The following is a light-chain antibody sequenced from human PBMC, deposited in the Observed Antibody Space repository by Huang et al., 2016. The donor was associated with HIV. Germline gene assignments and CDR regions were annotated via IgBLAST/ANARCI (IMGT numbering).Light chain of an antibody. CDR3: QQRSNWPPIT. CDR1: QNITNY. Sequence: EIVLTQSPATLSLSPGERATLSCTASQNITNYLAGYQQKPGQAPRLLLYDASNRASGIPARFSGSGSGTDFTLTISSLEPEDFAVYYCQQRSNWPPITFGQGTRLDIK. V-gene: IGKV3-11*01. CDR2: DAS. J-gene: IGKJ5*01.